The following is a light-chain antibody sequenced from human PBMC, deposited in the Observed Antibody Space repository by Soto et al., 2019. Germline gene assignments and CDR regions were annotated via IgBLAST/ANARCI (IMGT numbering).Light chain of an antibody. V-gene: IGKV3-20*01. CDR3: QQYGSSPVT. CDR1: QSVSSSF. CDR2: GAS. J-gene: IGKJ4*01. Sequence: EIVLTQSPGTLSLSPGEGATLSCRASQSVSSSFLAWYQQKPGQAPRLLIYGASSRATGIPDRFSGSGSGTDFTLTISRLEPEDFEVYSCQQYGSSPVTFGGGTKVEIK.